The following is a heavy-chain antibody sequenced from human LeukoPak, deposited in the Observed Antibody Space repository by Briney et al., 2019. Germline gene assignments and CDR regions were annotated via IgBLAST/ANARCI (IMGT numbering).Heavy chain of an antibody. Sequence: SVKVSCKASGGTFSSYAISWVRQAPGQGLEWMGGIIPIFGTANYAQKFQGRVTITADESTSTAYMELSSLRSEDTAVYYCASSSSSWYGPDDYWGQGTLVTVSS. CDR1: GGTFSSYA. J-gene: IGHJ4*02. CDR2: IIPIFGTA. D-gene: IGHD6-13*01. CDR3: ASSSSSWYGPDDY. V-gene: IGHV1-69*13.